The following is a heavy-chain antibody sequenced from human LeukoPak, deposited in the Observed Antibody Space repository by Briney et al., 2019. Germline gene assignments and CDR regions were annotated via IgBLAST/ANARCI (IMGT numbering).Heavy chain of an antibody. J-gene: IGHJ4*02. D-gene: IGHD3-16*02. CDR1: GFTFGSPW. Sequence: GGSLRLSCAASGFTFGSPWMHWVRQAPGKGLVWVSRINSDGSATAYADSVKGRFTISRDNAENTLYLQMNSLRAEDTAVYYCARGTAGYHSSYFDYWGQGTLVTVSP. CDR2: INSDGSAT. CDR3: ARGTAGYHSSYFDY. V-gene: IGHV3-74*01.